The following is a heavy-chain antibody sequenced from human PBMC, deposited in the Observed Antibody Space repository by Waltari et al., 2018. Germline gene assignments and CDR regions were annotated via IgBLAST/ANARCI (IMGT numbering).Heavy chain of an antibody. J-gene: IGHJ4*02. CDR2: ISPIFGTA. Sequence: QVQLVQSGAEVKKPGSSVKVSCKASGGTFSSYAISWVRQAPGQGLEWMGGISPIFGTANYAQKVQGRVTITADESTSTAYMELSSRRSEDTAVYYCAREGSSSFFDYWGQGTLVTVSS. CDR3: AREGSSSFFDY. D-gene: IGHD6-6*01. V-gene: IGHV1-69*12. CDR1: GGTFSSYA.